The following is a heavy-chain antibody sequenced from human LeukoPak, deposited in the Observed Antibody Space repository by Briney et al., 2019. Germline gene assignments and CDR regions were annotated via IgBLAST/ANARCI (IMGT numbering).Heavy chain of an antibody. CDR2: INHSGST. Sequence: SETLSLTCAVYGGSFSGYYWSWNRQPPGKGLEWIGEINHSGSTNYNPSLKSRVTISVDTSKNQFSLKLSSVTAADTAVYYCARKKTYYDFWSGYQRHNWFDPWGQGTLVTVSS. CDR1: GGSFSGYY. V-gene: IGHV4-34*01. CDR3: ARKKTYYDFWSGYQRHNWFDP. J-gene: IGHJ5*02. D-gene: IGHD3-3*01.